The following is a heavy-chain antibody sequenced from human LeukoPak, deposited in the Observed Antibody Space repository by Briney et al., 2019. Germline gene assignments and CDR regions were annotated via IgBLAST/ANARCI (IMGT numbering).Heavy chain of an antibody. J-gene: IGHJ4*02. CDR3: ARREYSSGWYDHYFDY. V-gene: IGHV4-34*01. D-gene: IGHD6-19*01. Sequence: SETLSLTCAVYGGSFSGYYWSWIRQPPGKGLEWIGEINHSGSTNYNPSLKSRVTISVDTSKNQFSLKLSSVTAADTAVYYCARREYSSGWYDHYFDYWGQGTLVTVSS. CDR2: INHSGST. CDR1: GGSFSGYY.